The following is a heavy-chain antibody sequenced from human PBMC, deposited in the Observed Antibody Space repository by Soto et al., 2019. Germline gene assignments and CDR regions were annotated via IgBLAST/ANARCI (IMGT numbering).Heavy chain of an antibody. CDR1: GGSISSGGYY. CDR2: IYYSGST. J-gene: IGHJ3*02. V-gene: IGHV4-61*08. Sequence: PSETLSLTCTVSGGSISSGGYYWNWIRQHPGKGLEWIGYIYYSGSTNYNPSLKSRVTVSVDMSKNQFSLKLSSVTAADTAVYYCATDLVVGATMGAFDIWGQGTMVTVSS. CDR3: ATDLVVGATMGAFDI. D-gene: IGHD1-26*01.